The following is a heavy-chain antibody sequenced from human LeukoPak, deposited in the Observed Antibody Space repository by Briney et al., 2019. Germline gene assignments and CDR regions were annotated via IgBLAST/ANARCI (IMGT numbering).Heavy chain of an antibody. CDR1: GFNFRAYW. Sequence: PGGSLRLSCTTSGFNFRAYWMGWVRQAPGKGREWVANIRKDGSDIHYVDSVKGRFTISRDNAKNSPYLEMSSLRGEDTALYYCARDTSPRIAAIYYDAFDIWGQGTMVTVSS. V-gene: IGHV3-7*01. J-gene: IGHJ3*02. CDR3: ARDTSPRIAAIYYDAFDI. D-gene: IGHD6-13*01. CDR2: IRKDGSDI.